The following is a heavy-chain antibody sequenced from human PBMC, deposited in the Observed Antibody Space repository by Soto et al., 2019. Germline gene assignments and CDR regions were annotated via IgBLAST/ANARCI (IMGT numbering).Heavy chain of an antibody. CDR1: GGSISNYY. J-gene: IGHJ5*01. Sequence: PSETLSLTCTVSGGSISNYYWSWIRQPAGKGLEWIGRVFSTGTTNYNPSLRTRVTMSVDTSKKEFSRRLRSVTAADSAVYYCARQYSSGAGWFDSWGQGTLVTVSS. CDR3: ARQYSSGAGWFDS. D-gene: IGHD3-22*01. CDR2: VFSTGTT. V-gene: IGHV4-4*07.